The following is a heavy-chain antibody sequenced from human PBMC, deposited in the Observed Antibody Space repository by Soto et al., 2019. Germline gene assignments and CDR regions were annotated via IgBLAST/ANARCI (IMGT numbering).Heavy chain of an antibody. J-gene: IGHJ5*02. CDR3: ARDKITGLFDH. Sequence: QVQLQQWGAGLLKPSETLSLTCAVYGGSFSGYYWTWIRQPPGTGLEWIGEIYHIGSTNYNPSLKCRLPLSVHPSKHPFSLKLSSVTAADTAVYYCARDKITGLFDHWAQGTLVTVSS. CDR1: GGSFSGYY. CDR2: IYHIGST. V-gene: IGHV4-34*01. D-gene: IGHD2-8*02.